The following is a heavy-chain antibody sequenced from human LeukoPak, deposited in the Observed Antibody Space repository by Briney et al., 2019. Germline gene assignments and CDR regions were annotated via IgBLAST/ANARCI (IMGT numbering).Heavy chain of an antibody. J-gene: IGHJ3*01. Sequence: GGSLRLSCAASGFTFSSYSMNWVRQAPGKGLDWVASIRYDGNNEYYADSVKGRFTISRDNSKNTLYLQMNSLRAEDTAVYPCAKLGYAFNLWGQGTMVTVSS. CDR3: AKLGYAFNL. V-gene: IGHV3-30*02. D-gene: IGHD2-15*01. CDR2: IRYDGNNE. CDR1: GFTFSSYS.